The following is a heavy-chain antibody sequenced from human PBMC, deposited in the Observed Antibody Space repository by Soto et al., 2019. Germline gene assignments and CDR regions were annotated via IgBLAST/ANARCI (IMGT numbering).Heavy chain of an antibody. Sequence: VQVSYHASGYTFTSYGISWVRQAPGQGLEWMGWISSYNGNTNYAQKLQGRVTMTTDTSTSTAYMELRSLRSDDTAVYYCARTIAAAGRGYFDDWGQGTLVTVSS. CDR2: ISSYNGNT. CDR1: GYTFTSYG. D-gene: IGHD6-13*01. V-gene: IGHV1-18*04. CDR3: ARTIAAAGRGYFDD. J-gene: IGHJ4*02.